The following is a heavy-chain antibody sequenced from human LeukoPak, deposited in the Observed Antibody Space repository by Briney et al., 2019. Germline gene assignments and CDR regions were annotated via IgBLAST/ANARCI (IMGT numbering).Heavy chain of an antibody. CDR1: GSTFTSYL. V-gene: IGHV5-51*01. Sequence: GASLEISCEGSGSTFTSYLIGWVRPVPRKGLGWMGIIYPGDSETKYSPSFQGQVTISADKSISTAYLQWSSLKASDTAMYYCARRFGDYFPFDYWGQGTLVTVSS. CDR3: ARRFGDYFPFDY. D-gene: IGHD4-17*01. J-gene: IGHJ4*02. CDR2: IYPGDSET.